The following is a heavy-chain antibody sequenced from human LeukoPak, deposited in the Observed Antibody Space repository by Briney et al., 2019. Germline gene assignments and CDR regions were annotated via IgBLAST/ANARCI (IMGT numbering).Heavy chain of an antibody. CDR2: IIPIFGTA. Sequence: SVKVSCKASGGTFSSYAISWVRQAPGQGLEWMGGIIPIFGTANYAQKFQGRVTITADESTSTAYMELSSLRSEDTAVYYCARAEDYGDYLNDAFDIWGQGTMVTVSS. V-gene: IGHV1-69*13. D-gene: IGHD4-17*01. J-gene: IGHJ3*02. CDR3: ARAEDYGDYLNDAFDI. CDR1: GGTFSSYA.